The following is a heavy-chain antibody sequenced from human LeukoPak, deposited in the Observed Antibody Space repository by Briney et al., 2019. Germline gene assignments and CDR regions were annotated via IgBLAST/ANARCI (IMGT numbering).Heavy chain of an antibody. CDR3: ARSVGAATVTDWFDP. V-gene: IGHV4-30-2*02. J-gene: IGHJ5*02. Sequence: PSQTLSLTCAVSGGSISSGGYSWSWIRQPPGKGLEWIGYIYHSGSTYYNPSLKSRVTISVDTSKNQFSLKLSSVTAADTAVYYCARSVGAATVTDWFDPWGQGTLVTVSS. CDR2: IYHSGST. D-gene: IGHD4-11*01. CDR1: GGSISSGGYS.